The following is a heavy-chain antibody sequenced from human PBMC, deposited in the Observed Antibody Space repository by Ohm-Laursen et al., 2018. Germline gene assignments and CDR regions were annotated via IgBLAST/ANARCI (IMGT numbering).Heavy chain of an antibody. CDR2: ATGSGRYT. D-gene: IGHD3-10*01. Sequence: SLRLSCTASEFTFSNYAMSWVRQAPGKGLEWVSVATGSGRYTYYRDSVKGRFTISRDNSKNTLYLQMSSLRVEDTAVYYCTKGLSGGTGHGNWFDPWGQGTLVIVSS. CDR1: EFTFSNYA. J-gene: IGHJ5*02. CDR3: TKGLSGGTGHGNWFDP. V-gene: IGHV3-23*01.